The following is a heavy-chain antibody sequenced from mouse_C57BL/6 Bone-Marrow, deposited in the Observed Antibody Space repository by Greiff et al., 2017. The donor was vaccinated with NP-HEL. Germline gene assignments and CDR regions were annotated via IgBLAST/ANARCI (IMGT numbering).Heavy chain of an antibody. CDR3: ARELRLTFAY. CDR2: IHPNSGST. V-gene: IGHV1-64*01. Sequence: QVQLQQPGAELVKPGASVKLSCKASGYTFTSYWMHWVKQRPGQGLEWIGMIHPNSGSTNYNEKFKSKATLTVDKSASTAYMQLSSLTSEDSAVYYCARELRLTFAYWGQGTLVTVSA. D-gene: IGHD3-2*02. CDR1: GYTFTSYW. J-gene: IGHJ3*01.